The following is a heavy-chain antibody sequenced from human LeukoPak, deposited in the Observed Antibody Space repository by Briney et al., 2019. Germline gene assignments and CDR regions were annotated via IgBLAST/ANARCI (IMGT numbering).Heavy chain of an antibody. CDR2: IIPIFGTA. D-gene: IGHD3-22*01. V-gene: IGHV1-69*01. CDR3: ARDKYYHDSSGYRSSGYYYYIDV. Sequence: SVKVSCKASGGTFSSYAISWVRQAPGQGLEWMGGIIPIFGTANYAQKFQGRVTITADESTSTAYMELSSLRSEDTAVYYCARDKYYHDSSGYRSSGYYYYIDVWGKGTTVTVSS. J-gene: IGHJ6*03. CDR1: GGTFSSYA.